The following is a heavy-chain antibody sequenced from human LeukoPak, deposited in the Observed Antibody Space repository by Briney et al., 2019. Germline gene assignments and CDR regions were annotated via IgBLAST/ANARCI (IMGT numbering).Heavy chain of an antibody. D-gene: IGHD3-3*01. CDR2: ISPDSGGT. J-gene: IGHJ4*02. CDR3: ARDSIRGVRLLDY. V-gene: IGHV1-2*02. Sequence: GASVTVSCKASGYTFTGYYIHWVRQAPGQGPEWMGWISPDSGGTNYAQKFQGRLTVTGASSINTVYMELSGLRFDDTAVYYCARDSIRGVRLLDYWGQGTLVTVSS. CDR1: GYTFTGYY.